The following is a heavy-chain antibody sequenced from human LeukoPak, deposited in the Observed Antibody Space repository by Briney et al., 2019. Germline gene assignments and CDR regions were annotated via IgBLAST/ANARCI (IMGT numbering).Heavy chain of an antibody. CDR2: ISGSGGIT. Sequence: GGSLRLSCAASGFTFSSYAMSWVRQAPGKGLEWVSAISGSGGITSYADSVKGRFPIPRDNSKKTLSLQLQSLRDEDTAVYSCARDIGYDAFYIWGQGTMVTVSS. J-gene: IGHJ3*02. CDR3: ARDIGYDAFYI. CDR1: GFTFSSYA. D-gene: IGHD2-15*01. V-gene: IGHV3-23*01.